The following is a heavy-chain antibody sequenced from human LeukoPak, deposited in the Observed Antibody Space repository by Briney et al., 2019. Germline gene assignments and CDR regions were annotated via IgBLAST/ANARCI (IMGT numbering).Heavy chain of an antibody. Sequence: GRSLRLSCAASGFTFRSHAMHWVRQAPGKGLEWVAVISYDGSNKYYADSVKGRFTISRDNSKNTLYLQMNSLRAEDTAVYYCARDSLYCSSTSCPIDYWAREPWSPSPQ. J-gene: IGHJ4*02. CDR2: ISYDGSNK. V-gene: IGHV3-30*04. D-gene: IGHD2-2*01. CDR3: ARDSLYCSSTSCPIDY. CDR1: GFTFRSHA.